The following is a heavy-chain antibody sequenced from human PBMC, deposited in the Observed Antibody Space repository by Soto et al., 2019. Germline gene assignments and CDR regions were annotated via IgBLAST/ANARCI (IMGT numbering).Heavy chain of an antibody. CDR3: ARDSYGDXGLENYMDV. J-gene: IGHJ6*03. Sequence: XETLSLTCTVSGGSISSYYWSWIRQPPGKGLEWIGYIYYSGSTNYNPSLKSRGTISVDTSKNQFSLKLSSVTAADTAVYYCARDSYGDXGLENYMDVWGKGTTVTVSS. CDR1: GGSISSYY. CDR2: IYYSGST. V-gene: IGHV4-59*01. D-gene: IGHD4-17*01.